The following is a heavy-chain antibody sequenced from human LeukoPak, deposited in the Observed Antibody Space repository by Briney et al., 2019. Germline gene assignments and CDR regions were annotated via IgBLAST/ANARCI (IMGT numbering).Heavy chain of an antibody. D-gene: IGHD6-13*01. CDR1: GGSFSGYY. CDR2: INHSGST. CDR3: ARGWTSSSWYNY. J-gene: IGHJ4*02. V-gene: IGHV4-34*01. Sequence: SETLSLTCAVYGGSFSGYYWSWIRQPPGKGLERIGEINHSGSTNYNPSLKSRVTISVDTSKNQFSLKLSSVTAADTAVYYCARGWTSSSWYNYWGQGTLVTVSS.